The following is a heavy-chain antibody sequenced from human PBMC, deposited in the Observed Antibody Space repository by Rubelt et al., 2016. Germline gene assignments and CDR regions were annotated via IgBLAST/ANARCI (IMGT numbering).Heavy chain of an antibody. Sequence: QLQLQELGPGLVKPSETLSLICTVSGDSSTAYSWSWIRQPPGKGLEWIGYIYPSGTTNYSPSLKSRVTMSVDTSKTQFSLGLTSVTAADTAVYCCATTKVVTVYVPNWGQGTLVTVSS. D-gene: IGHD4-23*01. CDR1: GDSSTAYS. CDR3: ATTKVVTVYVPN. J-gene: IGHJ4*02. CDR2: IYPSGTT. V-gene: IGHV4-4*08.